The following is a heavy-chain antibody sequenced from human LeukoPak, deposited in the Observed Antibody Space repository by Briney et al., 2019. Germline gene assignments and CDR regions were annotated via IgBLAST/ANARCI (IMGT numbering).Heavy chain of an antibody. J-gene: IGHJ4*02. V-gene: IGHV3-7*01. D-gene: IGHD3-22*01. CDR1: GFTFSSYW. CDR3: ARDRSYYVSSGYWTFDY. Sequence: PGGSLRLSCSASGFTFSSYWMTWVRQAPGKGLEWVANIKHDGSEKYYMDSVKGRFTISRDNAKNSLYLQMNSLRAEDAAVYYCARDRSYYVSSGYWTFDYWGQGTLVTVSS. CDR2: IKHDGSEK.